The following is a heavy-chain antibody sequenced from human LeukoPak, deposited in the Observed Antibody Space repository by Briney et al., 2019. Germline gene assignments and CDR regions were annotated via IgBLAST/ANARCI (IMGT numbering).Heavy chain of an antibody. CDR1: GYTFTSYA. V-gene: IGHV7-4-1*02. CDR3: ARDLRYCSSTSCYGLDY. CDR2: INTNTGNP. D-gene: IGHD2-2*01. Sequence: ASVKVSCKASGYTFTSYAMNWVRQAPGQGLEWMGWINTNTGNPTYAQGFTGRFVFSLDTSVSTAYLQISSLKAEDTAVYYCARDLRYCSSTSCYGLDYWAREPWSPSPQ. J-gene: IGHJ4*02.